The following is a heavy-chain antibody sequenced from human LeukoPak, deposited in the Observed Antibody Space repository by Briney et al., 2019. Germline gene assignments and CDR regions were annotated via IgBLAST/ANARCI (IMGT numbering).Heavy chain of an antibody. V-gene: IGHV4-59*01. CDR1: GGSISSYY. CDR2: IYYSGST. CDR3: ARVPRPIDYYYYMDV. J-gene: IGHJ6*03. Sequence: PSETLSLTCTVSGGSISSYYWSWIRQPPGKGLEWIGYIYYSGSTNYNPSLKSRVTISVDTSKNQFSLKLSSVTAADTAVYYCARVPRPIDYYYYMDVWGKGTTVTVSS.